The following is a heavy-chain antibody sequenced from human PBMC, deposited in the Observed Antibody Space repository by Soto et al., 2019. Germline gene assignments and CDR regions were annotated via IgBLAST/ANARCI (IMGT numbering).Heavy chain of an antibody. CDR1: GFTFSSYA. CDR3: AKRTVGWYFDL. J-gene: IGHJ2*01. CDR2: VSGSGAST. Sequence: EVQLLESGGGLVQPGGSLRLSCAASGFTFSSYAMNWVRQARGKGLEWVSVVSGSGASTYYADSVKGRFTISRDNSKNTLYLQMNSLRAEDTAVYYCAKRTVGWYFDLWGRGTLVTVSS. D-gene: IGHD4-17*01. V-gene: IGHV3-23*01.